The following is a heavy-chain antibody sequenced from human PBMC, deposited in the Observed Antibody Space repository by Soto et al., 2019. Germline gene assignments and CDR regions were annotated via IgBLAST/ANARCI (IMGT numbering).Heavy chain of an antibody. J-gene: IGHJ3*02. CDR3: APHVYCSGGSCHYDAFDI. V-gene: IGHV3-23*01. D-gene: IGHD2-15*01. CDR1: GFIVGNYT. Sequence: EVQLWESGGGLVQPGESLRLSCAVSGFIVGNYTMTWVRQAPGKGLEWVSTIRDSGDSTYYADSVKGRFTISRDNFKNTLYLQMDSLGAEDTAVYYCAPHVYCSGGSCHYDAFDIRGQGAMVTVSS. CDR2: IRDSGDST.